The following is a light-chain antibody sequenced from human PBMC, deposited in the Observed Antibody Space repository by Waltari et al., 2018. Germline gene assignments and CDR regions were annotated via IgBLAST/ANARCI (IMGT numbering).Light chain of an antibody. Sequence: EIVLTQSPDTLSLSPGERVILSCSFSQSVSRALAWYQQKPGQAPRLLIYGAANRATCIPDRFSGSGSGTDFILTISRLEPEDFAVYYCQHYVRLPVTFGQGTKVEIK. J-gene: IGKJ1*01. CDR1: QSVSRA. CDR3: QHYVRLPVT. V-gene: IGKV3-20*01. CDR2: GAA.